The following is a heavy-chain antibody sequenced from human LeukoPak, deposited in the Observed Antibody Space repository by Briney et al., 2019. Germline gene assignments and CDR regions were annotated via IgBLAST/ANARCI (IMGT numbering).Heavy chain of an antibody. CDR1: AFTFSNYA. J-gene: IGHJ4*02. D-gene: IGHD5-18*01. CDR3: AKDRYGRYSYGFFPDY. CDR2: ISGSGGST. Sequence: PGGSLRLSCAASAFTFSNYAMSWVRQAPGKGLEWVSSISGSGGSTYYADSVKGRFTISRDNSKNTLYLQMNSLRAEDTAVYYCAKDRYGRYSYGFFPDYWGQGTLVTVSS. V-gene: IGHV3-23*01.